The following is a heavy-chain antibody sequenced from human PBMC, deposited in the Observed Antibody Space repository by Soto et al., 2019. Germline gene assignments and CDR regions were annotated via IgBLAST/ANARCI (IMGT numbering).Heavy chain of an antibody. Sequence: GASVKVSCKASGYTFTGYYMHWVRQAPGQGLEWMGWINPNSGGTNYAQKFQGWVTMTRDTSTSTAYMELSRLRSDDTAVYYCARASYGSGPYYYYGMDVWGQGTTVTVSS. CDR3: ARASYGSGPYYYYGMDV. V-gene: IGHV1-2*04. J-gene: IGHJ6*02. CDR2: INPNSGGT. D-gene: IGHD3-10*01. CDR1: GYTFTGYY.